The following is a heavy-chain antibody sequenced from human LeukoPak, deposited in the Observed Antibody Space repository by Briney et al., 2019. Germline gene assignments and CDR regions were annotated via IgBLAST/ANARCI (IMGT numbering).Heavy chain of an antibody. D-gene: IGHD2-15*01. V-gene: IGHV1-69*13. Sequence: PRASVKVFCKASGGTFSSYAISWVRQAPGQGLEWMGGIIPIFGTANYAQKFQGRVTITADESTSTAYMELSSLRSEDTAVYYCAREYCSGGSCYEYYFDYWGQGTLVTVSS. CDR1: GGTFSSYA. J-gene: IGHJ4*02. CDR3: AREYCSGGSCYEYYFDY. CDR2: IIPIFGTA.